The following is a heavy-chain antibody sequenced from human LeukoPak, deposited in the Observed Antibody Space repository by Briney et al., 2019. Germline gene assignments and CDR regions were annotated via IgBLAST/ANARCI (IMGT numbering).Heavy chain of an antibody. J-gene: IGHJ4*02. CDR2: IYHSGST. CDR1: GGSISSGDYS. Sequence: SQTLSLTCAVSGGSISSGDYSWSWIRQPPGKGLEWIGYIYHSGSTYYNPSLKSRVTISVDRSKNQFSLKLSSVTAADTAVYYCARGGDYPFDYWGQGTLVTVSS. D-gene: IGHD4-17*01. CDR3: ARGGDYPFDY. V-gene: IGHV4-30-2*01.